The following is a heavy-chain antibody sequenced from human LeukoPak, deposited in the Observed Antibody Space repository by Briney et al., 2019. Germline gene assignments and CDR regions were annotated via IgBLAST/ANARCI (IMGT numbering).Heavy chain of an antibody. D-gene: IGHD1-14*01. J-gene: IGHJ4*02. V-gene: IGHV3-21*01. CDR2: ISSSSSYI. CDR3: ARDRNPRDNYFDF. CDR1: GFTFSSYS. Sequence: GGSLRLSCAASGFTFSSYSMNWVRQAPGKGLEWVSSISSSSSYIYYADSVKGRFTISRDNAKNSLYLQMNSLRADDTAVYYCARDRNPRDNYFDFWGRGTLVTVSS.